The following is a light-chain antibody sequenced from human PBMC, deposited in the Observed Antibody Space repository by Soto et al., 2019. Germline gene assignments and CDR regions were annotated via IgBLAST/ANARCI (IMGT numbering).Light chain of an antibody. Sequence: EIVLTQSPGTLSLSPGERATLSCRASQSVSSSYLAWYQQKPGQAPRLLIYGASGRATGIPDRFSGSGSGKHLTLTISRLEPDDFAVYYCQQYGSSRGFNFGPGTKVDIK. CDR2: GAS. CDR3: QQYGSSRGFN. V-gene: IGKV3-20*01. J-gene: IGKJ3*01. CDR1: QSVSSSY.